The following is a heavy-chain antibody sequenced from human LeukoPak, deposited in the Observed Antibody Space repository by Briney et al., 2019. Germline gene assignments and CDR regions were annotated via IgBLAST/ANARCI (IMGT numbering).Heavy chain of an antibody. D-gene: IGHD3-10*01. CDR1: GFTFDDYA. V-gene: IGHV3-9*01. CDR2: ISWNSGSI. J-gene: IGHJ4*02. Sequence: GGSLRLSCAASGFTFDDYAMHWVRQAPGKGLEWVSGISWNSGSIGYADSVKGRFTISRDNAKNSLYLQMNSLRAEDTAVYYCARSRVTMVRGDVGYWGQGALVTVSS. CDR3: ARSRVTMVRGDVGY.